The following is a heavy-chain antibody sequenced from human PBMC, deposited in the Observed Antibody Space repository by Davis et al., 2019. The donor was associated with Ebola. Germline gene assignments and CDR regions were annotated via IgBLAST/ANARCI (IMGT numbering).Heavy chain of an antibody. Sequence: SVKVSCKASGGTFSSYAISWVRQAPGQGLEWMGGIIPIFGTANYAQKFQGRVTITADKSTSTAYMELSSLRSEDTAVYYCARDSSGWYGDYYFDYWGQGTLVTVSS. V-gene: IGHV1-69*06. D-gene: IGHD6-19*01. CDR1: GGTFSSYA. CDR2: IIPIFGTA. CDR3: ARDSSGWYGDYYFDY. J-gene: IGHJ4*02.